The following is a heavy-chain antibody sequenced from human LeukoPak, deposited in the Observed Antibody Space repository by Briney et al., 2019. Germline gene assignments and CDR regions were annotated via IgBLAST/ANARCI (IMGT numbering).Heavy chain of an antibody. J-gene: IGHJ4*02. CDR1: GDSINSDGYY. CDR2: IYTSGIT. Sequence: PSETLSLTCTVSGDSINSDGYYWSRIRQPAGKGLEWIGRIYTSGITNYNPSLKSRVTISLHTSKNQFSLKLSSVTAADTAIYYCARGYCSSGSCYHGDYWGQGTLVTVSS. D-gene: IGHD2-2*01. CDR3: ARGYCSSGSCYHGDY. V-gene: IGHV4-61*02.